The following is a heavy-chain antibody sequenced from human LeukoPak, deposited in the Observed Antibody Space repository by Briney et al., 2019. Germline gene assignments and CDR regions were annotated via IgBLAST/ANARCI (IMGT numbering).Heavy chain of an antibody. CDR3: ARARRVRGVSPECSWFDP. CDR1: GGSFSSYG. V-gene: IGHV1-69*04. J-gene: IGHJ5*02. Sequence: SVKVSCKASGGSFSSYGFTWVRQAPGQGLEWMGRITPVLGVANYAQKFQGRVTIIADKFTSTVYMELSSLRSEDTAVYYCARARRVRGVSPECSWFDPWGQGTLVTVSS. CDR2: ITPVLGVA. D-gene: IGHD3-10*01.